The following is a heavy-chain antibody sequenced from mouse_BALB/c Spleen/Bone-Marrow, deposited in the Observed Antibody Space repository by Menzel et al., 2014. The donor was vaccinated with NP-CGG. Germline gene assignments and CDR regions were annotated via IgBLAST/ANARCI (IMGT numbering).Heavy chain of an antibody. D-gene: IGHD1-1*01. CDR3: ARELVGGVDY. V-gene: IGHV1-54*01. J-gene: IGHJ4*01. CDR2: INPGSGGI. CDR1: GYAFTNYW. Sequence: QVHVKQSGAELVRPGTSVKVSCKASGYAFTNYWIEWIKQRPGQGLEWIGVINPGSGGINYNEKFKGKATLTADKSSSTAYMQLSRLTSDDSAVYFCARELVGGVDYWGEGTSVTVSS.